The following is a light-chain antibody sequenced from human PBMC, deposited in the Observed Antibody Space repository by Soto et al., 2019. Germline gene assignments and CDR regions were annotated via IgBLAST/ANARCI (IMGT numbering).Light chain of an antibody. CDR1: QSVSSSY. J-gene: IGKJ4*01. V-gene: IGKV3-20*01. CDR3: QQYGSSPLT. CDR2: GAS. Sequence: EIVLTQSPGTLSLSPGERATLSCRASQSVSSSYLAWYQQKPGQAPRLLIYGASSRATGIPDRFSGSVSGTDFTLTISRLEPEDFAVYYCQQYGSSPLTFGGGTNVEIK.